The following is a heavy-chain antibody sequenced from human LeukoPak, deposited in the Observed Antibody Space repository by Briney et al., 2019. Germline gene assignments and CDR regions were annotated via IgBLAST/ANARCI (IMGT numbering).Heavy chain of an antibody. CDR3: ARENSGSYYQFDC. V-gene: IGHV3-21*01. D-gene: IGHD1-26*01. J-gene: IGHJ4*02. CDR1: GFSFSSYN. CDR2: ISSSSSYI. Sequence: GGSLRLSCAASGFSFSSYNMNWVRQAPGKGLEWVSSISSSSSYIYYADSVKGRFTISRDNAKNSLYLQVNSLRPEDTAVYYCARENSGSYYQFDCWGQGTLVTVSS.